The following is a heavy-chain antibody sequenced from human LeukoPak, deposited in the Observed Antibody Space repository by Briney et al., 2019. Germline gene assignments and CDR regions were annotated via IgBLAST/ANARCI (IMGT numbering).Heavy chain of an antibody. CDR2: IIPTFGTA. V-gene: IGHV1-69*13. Sequence: VKVSCKASGGTFSSYAISWVRQAPGQGLEWMGGIIPTFGTANYAQKFQGRVTITADESTSTAYMELSSLRSEDTAVYYCARDSSGYLPPIDWGQGTLVTVSS. J-gene: IGHJ4*02. CDR3: ARDSSGYLPPID. CDR1: GGTFSSYA. D-gene: IGHD3-22*01.